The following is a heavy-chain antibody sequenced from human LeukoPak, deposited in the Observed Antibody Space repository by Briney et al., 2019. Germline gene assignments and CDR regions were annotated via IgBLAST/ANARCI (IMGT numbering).Heavy chain of an antibody. D-gene: IGHD3-3*01. CDR1: GYSISSSNW. Sequence: TSETLSLTCAVSGYSISSSNWWGWIRQPPGKGLEWIGYIYYSGSTYYNPSLKSRVTMSVDTSKNQFSLKLSSVTAADTAVYYCAREPSYYDFWSGYSPTCYFDYWGQGTLVTVSS. CDR2: IYYSGST. V-gene: IGHV4-28*03. CDR3: AREPSYYDFWSGYSPTCYFDY. J-gene: IGHJ4*02.